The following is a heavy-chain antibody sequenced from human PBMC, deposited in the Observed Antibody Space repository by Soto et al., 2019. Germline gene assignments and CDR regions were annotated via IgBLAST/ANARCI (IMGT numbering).Heavy chain of an antibody. D-gene: IGHD1-1*01. Sequence: QVQLQESGPGQVKPAATLSLTCTVSGGSITNNYWSWIRQSPGKGLEWIGCSYYSGSTSYNPSLRSRVTISIDTSKSQCSLRLRSVTAADTAVYYCARRQNWNNLFDTGGQGTLVTVSS. V-gene: IGHV4-59*08. CDR2: SYYSGST. CDR3: ARRQNWNNLFDT. J-gene: IGHJ5*02. CDR1: GGSITNNY.